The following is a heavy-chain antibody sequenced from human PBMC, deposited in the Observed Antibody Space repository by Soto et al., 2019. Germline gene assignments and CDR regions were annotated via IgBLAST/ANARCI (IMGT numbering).Heavy chain of an antibody. J-gene: IGHJ4*02. CDR2: INPDNGNT. CDR3: ARGSGYYYWDNY. CDR1: SYTFTRTG. D-gene: IGHD3-22*01. Sequence: ASADSSSTASSYTFTRTGIIRVHHAPGQGLEWLGWINPDNGNTNYAQHLQGRVSLTTDTSTSTAYMDLRSLRSEDTAVYYCARGSGYYYWDNYWGQGTLVTVSS. V-gene: IGHV1-18*04.